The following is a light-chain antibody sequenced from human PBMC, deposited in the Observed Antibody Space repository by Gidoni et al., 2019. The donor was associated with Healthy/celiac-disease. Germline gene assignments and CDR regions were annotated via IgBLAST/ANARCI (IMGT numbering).Light chain of an antibody. CDR3: QQYDNLPQEFT. CDR1: QDISNY. J-gene: IGKJ3*01. CDR2: DAS. V-gene: IGKV1-33*01. Sequence: DLQMTQSPSSLSSSVGDRVTITCPASQDISNYLNWYQQKPGKAPKLQIYDASNLETGVPTRLSGSGSGTDFTFTISSLQPEDIETDYCQQYDNLPQEFTFGPGTKVDIK.